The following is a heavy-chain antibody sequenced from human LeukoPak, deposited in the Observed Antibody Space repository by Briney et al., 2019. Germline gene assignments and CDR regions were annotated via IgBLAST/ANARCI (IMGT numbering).Heavy chain of an antibody. CDR1: GGSISNYY. CDR2: IYYTGST. CDR3: ARLPDPTTNLNYDILTGFDY. D-gene: IGHD3-9*01. Sequence: SETLSLTCTVSGGSISNYYWSWIRQPPGKGLEWIGYIYYTGSTSYNPSLKSRVTISIDTSKNQFSLKLSSVTAADTAVYYCARLPDPTTNLNYDILTGFDYWGQGTLVTVSS. V-gene: IGHV4-59*12. J-gene: IGHJ4*02.